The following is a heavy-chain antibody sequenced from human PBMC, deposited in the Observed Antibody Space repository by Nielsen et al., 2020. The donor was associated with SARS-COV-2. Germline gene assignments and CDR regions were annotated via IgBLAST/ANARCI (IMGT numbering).Heavy chain of an antibody. V-gene: IGHV1-46*01. CDR1: GYTFTSYY. CDR3: ARVEVESSSWYGYYYYGMDV. D-gene: IGHD6-13*01. J-gene: IGHJ6*02. CDR2: INPSGGST. Sequence: ASVKVSCKASGYTFTSYYMHWVRQAPGQGLEWMGIINPSGGSTSYAQKFQGGVTMTRDTSTSTVYMELSSLRSEDTAVYYCARVEVESSSWYGYYYYGMDVWGQGTTVTVSS.